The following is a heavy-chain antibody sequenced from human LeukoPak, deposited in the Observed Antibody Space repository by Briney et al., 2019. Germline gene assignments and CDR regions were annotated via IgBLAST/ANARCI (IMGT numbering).Heavy chain of an antibody. CDR3: ARDHRTNTQGPYGDEGIDY. V-gene: IGHV3-48*01. CDR2: ISSSSSTI. Sequence: PGGSLRLSCAASGFTSSSYSMNWVRQAPGKGLEWVSYISSSSSTIYYADSVKGRFTISRDNAKNSLYLQMNSLRAEDTAVYYCARDHRTNTQGPYGDEGIDYWGQGTLVTVSS. D-gene: IGHD4-17*01. CDR1: GFTSSSYS. J-gene: IGHJ4*02.